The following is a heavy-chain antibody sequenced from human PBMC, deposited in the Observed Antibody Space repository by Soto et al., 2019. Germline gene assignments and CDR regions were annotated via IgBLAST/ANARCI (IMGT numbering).Heavy chain of an antibody. CDR2: ISAYNGNT. V-gene: IGHV1-18*01. Sequence: ASVKVSCKASGYTFTSYAMHWVRQAPGQGLEWMGWISAYNGNTGYTQKHQGRVTITADTSTSTAYMELRSLRSDDTAVYYCARDLGYYYDSSGFYSYFQYWGQGTLVTVSS. CDR1: GYTFTSYA. CDR3: ARDLGYYYDSSGFYSYFQY. J-gene: IGHJ1*01. D-gene: IGHD3-22*01.